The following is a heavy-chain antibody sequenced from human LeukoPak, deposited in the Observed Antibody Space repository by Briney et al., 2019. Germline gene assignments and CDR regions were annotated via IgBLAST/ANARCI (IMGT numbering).Heavy chain of an antibody. D-gene: IGHD2-8*02. J-gene: IGHJ6*03. CDR1: GFTFSSYG. Sequence: GGSLRLSCAASGFTFSSYGIHWVRQAPGKGLEWVAFIRYDGGNKYYADSVKGRFTISRDNYKSTLYLQMNSLRAEDTAVYYCAKGGGTGHRYHNYYMDVWGKGTTVSISS. CDR2: IRYDGGNK. CDR3: AKGGGTGHRYHNYYMDV. V-gene: IGHV3-30*02.